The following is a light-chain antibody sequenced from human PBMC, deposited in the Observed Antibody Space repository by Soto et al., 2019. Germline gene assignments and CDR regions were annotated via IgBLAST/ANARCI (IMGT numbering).Light chain of an antibody. CDR3: QHHHIWSPWP. Sequence: EIVMTQSPATLSVSPGERATLSCRASQSVTSNLAWYQQKPGQTPRLLIYGASTRATGIPARFSGSVSGTEFTVTISSLQSEEFAVFCCQHHHIWSPWPVGQGPEVGIK. CDR1: QSVTSN. CDR2: GAS. J-gene: IGKJ1*01. V-gene: IGKV3-15*01.